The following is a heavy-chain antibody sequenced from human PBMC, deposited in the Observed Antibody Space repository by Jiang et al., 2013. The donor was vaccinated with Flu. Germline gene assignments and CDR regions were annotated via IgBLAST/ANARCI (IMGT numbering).Heavy chain of an antibody. CDR2: IYYSGST. Sequence: GLVKPSETLSLTCTVSGGSISSSTYYWGWIRQPPGKGLEWIGSIYYSGSTYYNPSLKSRVTISVDTSKNQFSLKLSSVTAADTAVYYCASDSSGYVAGYFDYWGQGTLVTVSS. CDR3: ASDSSGYVAGYFDY. J-gene: IGHJ4*02. D-gene: IGHD3-22*01. CDR1: GGSISSSTYY. V-gene: IGHV4-39*01.